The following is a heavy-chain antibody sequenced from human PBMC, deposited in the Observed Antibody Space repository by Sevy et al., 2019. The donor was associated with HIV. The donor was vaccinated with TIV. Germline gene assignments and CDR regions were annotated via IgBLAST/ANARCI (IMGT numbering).Heavy chain of an antibody. Sequence: GGSLRLSCAASGFDFAKYSMSWLGQAPGKGLEWVSTFSFGCGRINYADSVKGRFTISRDDSKNTLYLQMNSLRAEDTATYFCAREGCTQPHDYWGQGTLVTVSS. CDR2: FSFGCGRI. V-gene: IGHV3-23*01. CDR3: AREGCTQPHDY. CDR1: GFDFAKYS. J-gene: IGHJ4*02.